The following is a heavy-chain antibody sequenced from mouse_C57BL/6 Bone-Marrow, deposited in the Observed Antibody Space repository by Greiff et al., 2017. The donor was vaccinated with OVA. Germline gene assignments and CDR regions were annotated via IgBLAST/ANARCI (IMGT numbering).Heavy chain of an antibody. V-gene: IGHV2-4*01. CDR2: IWSGGST. CDR3: AKTGFITTVVATLDWYFDV. CDR1: GFSLTSYG. D-gene: IGHD1-1*01. Sequence: VKLVESGPGLVQPSQSLSITCTVSGFSLTSYGVHWVRQPPGKGLEWLGVIWSGGSTDYNAAFISRLSISKDNSTSQVFFKMNSLQADDTAIYYCAKTGFITTVVATLDWYFDVWGTGTTVTVSS. J-gene: IGHJ1*03.